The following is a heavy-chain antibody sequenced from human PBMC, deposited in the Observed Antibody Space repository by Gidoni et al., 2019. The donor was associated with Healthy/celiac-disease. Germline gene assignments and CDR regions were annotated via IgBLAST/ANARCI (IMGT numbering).Heavy chain of an antibody. D-gene: IGHD1-26*01. V-gene: IGHV3-30*18. CDR2: ISYDGSNK. CDR3: AKMARAGWELLGGYFDY. CDR1: GFPFSSYG. J-gene: IGHJ4*02. Sequence: QVQLLASGGGVVQPGRSLRLSCAASGFPFSSYGMHWVRQAPGKGLEWVAVISYDGSNKYYADSVKGRFTISRDNSKNTLYLQMNSLRAEDTAVYYCAKMARAGWELLGGYFDYWGQGTLVTVSS.